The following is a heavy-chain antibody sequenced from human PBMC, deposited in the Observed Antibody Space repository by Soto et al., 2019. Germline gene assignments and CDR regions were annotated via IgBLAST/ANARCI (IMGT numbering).Heavy chain of an antibody. CDR1: DGSLNSRSYD. CDR2: IYYSGST. V-gene: IGHV4-39*01. J-gene: IGHJ4*02. D-gene: IGHD2-21*02. CDR3: ARQRTSVVTQAYFDD. Sequence: XTLTLPCTVSDGSLNSRSYDWGWIRQSRGKGLEWIGSIYYSGSTYYNPSIKTRVAMSLDTSKNQFSLKLRSVSAADTAVYYCARQRTSVVTQAYFDDWGQGSLVTVSS.